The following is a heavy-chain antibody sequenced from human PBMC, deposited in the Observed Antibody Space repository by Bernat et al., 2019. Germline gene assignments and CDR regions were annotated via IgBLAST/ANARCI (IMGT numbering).Heavy chain of an antibody. CDR1: GFTFSSYA. J-gene: IGHJ4*02. Sequence: QVQLVESGGGVVQPGRSLRLSCAASGFTFSSYAMHWVRQAPGKGLEWVAVISYDGSNKYYADSVKGRFTISRDNSKNTLYLQMNSLRAEDTAVYYCARDQGPSTMVRGVDYWGQGTLVTVFS. CDR3: ARDQGPSTMVRGVDY. CDR2: ISYDGSNK. D-gene: IGHD3-10*01. V-gene: IGHV3-30-3*01.